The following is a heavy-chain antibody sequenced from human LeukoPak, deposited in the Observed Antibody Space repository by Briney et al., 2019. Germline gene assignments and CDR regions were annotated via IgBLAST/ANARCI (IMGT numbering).Heavy chain of an antibody. J-gene: IGHJ4*02. CDR3: VSTATFDH. D-gene: IGHD5/OR15-5a*01. CDR1: GFTFSSYW. Sequence: GGSLTLSCAASGFTFSSYWMSWIREATGKGLEWVANIKQDGSEKNYVDSVKGRFTISRDNAKNSLYLKMNSLRAEDTAVYYCVSTATFDHWGQGTLVTVSS. CDR2: IKQDGSEK. V-gene: IGHV3-7*05.